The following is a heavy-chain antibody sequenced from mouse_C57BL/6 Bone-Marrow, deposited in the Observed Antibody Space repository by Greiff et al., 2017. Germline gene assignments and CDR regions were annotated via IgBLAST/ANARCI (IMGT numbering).Heavy chain of an antibody. V-gene: IGHV5-6*01. CDR3: ASGYGSSYVWFAY. J-gene: IGHJ3*01. D-gene: IGHD1-1*01. CDR2: ISSGGSYT. CDR1: GFTFSSYG. Sequence: EVQRVESGGDLVKPGGSLKLSCAASGFTFSSYGMSWVRQTPDKRLEWVATISSGGSYTYYPDSVKGRFTISRDNAKNTLYLQMSSLKSEDTAMYYCASGYGSSYVWFAYWGQGTLVTVSA.